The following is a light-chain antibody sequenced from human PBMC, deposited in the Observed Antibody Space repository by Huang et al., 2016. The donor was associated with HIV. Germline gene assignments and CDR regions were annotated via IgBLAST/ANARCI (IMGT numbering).Light chain of an antibody. CDR1: QTVLYSSNNKNY. CDR2: GAS. Sequence: DIVMTQSPDSLAVSLGERATINCKSSQTVLYSSNNKNYLAWYQQKPGQPPKLLMYGASTREAGVPDRCSGSGSGTDFTLTISSLQAADVAVYYCHQYYRSPWTFGQGTKVEIK. CDR3: HQYYRSPWT. V-gene: IGKV4-1*01. J-gene: IGKJ1*01.